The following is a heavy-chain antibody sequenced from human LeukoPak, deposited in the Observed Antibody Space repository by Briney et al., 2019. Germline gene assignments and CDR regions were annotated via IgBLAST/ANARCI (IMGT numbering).Heavy chain of an antibody. CDR3: AKDQVYSSGWYADY. CDR1: GFTFSSYA. CDR2: IGGSGGST. J-gene: IGHJ4*02. D-gene: IGHD6-19*01. V-gene: IGHV3-23*01. Sequence: GGSLRLSCAASGFTFSSYAMSWVRQAPGKGLEWVSAIGGSGGSTYYADSVKGRFTISRDNSKNTLYLRMNSLRAEDTAVYYCAKDQVYSSGWYADYWGQGTLVTVSS.